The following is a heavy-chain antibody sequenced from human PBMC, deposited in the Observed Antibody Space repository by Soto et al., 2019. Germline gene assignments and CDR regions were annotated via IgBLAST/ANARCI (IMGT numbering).Heavy chain of an antibody. CDR2: TYYRSRWYN. V-gene: IGHV6-1*01. J-gene: IGHJ6*03. D-gene: IGHD1-7*01. Sequence: QVQLQESGPGLVKPSQTLSLTCAISGDSVSSNSAAWNWIRLSPSRGLEWLARTYYRSRWYNDYAVSVISRITDNPDTSKKQFSLQLTSVTPEDTAVYYCTGTTSHQWYYMDVWGKGTTVTVSS. CDR1: GDSVSSNSAA. CDR3: TGTTSHQWYYMDV.